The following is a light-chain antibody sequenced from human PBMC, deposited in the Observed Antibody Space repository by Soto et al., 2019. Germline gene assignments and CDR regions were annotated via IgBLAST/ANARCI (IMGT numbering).Light chain of an antibody. V-gene: IGKV1-5*01. CDR1: QSISSW. J-gene: IGKJ2*01. CDR2: VAS. CDR3: QQYNSYSMYT. Sequence: DIQMTQSPSTLSASVGDRVTITCRASQSISSWVAWYQQKPGKAPKLLIYVASSLESGVPSRFSGSGSGTDFTLTISSLQPDDFATYYCQQYNSYSMYTFGQGTKLEIK.